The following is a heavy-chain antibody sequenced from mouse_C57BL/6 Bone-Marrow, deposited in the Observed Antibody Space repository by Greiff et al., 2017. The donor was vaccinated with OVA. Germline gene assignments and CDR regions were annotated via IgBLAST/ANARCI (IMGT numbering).Heavy chain of an antibody. CDR2: IYPGDGDT. D-gene: IGHD2-3*01. Sequence: QVQLKQSGPELVKPGASVKISCKASGYAFSSSWMNWVKQRPGKGLEWIGRIYPGDGDTNYNGKFKGKATLTADKSSSTAYMQLSSLTSEYSAFDFCARDEDGYYASYFDYWGQGTTLTVSS. CDR3: ARDEDGYYASYFDY. CDR1: GYAFSSSW. V-gene: IGHV1-82*01. J-gene: IGHJ2*01.